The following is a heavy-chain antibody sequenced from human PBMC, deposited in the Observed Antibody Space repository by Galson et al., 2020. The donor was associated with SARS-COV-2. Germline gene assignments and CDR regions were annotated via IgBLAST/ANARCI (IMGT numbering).Heavy chain of an antibody. Sequence: GGSLRLSCAASGFIFSGYWMSWVRQAPGKGLEWVANIKHDGSEKYYVDSVKGRFTISRDNAKNSLSLQMNSLRAEDTAVYYCAREPPNTVTTFDYWGQGTLVTVSS. CDR2: IKHDGSEK. CDR1: GFIFSGYW. V-gene: IGHV3-7*01. CDR3: AREPPNTVTTFDY. J-gene: IGHJ4*02. D-gene: IGHD4-17*01.